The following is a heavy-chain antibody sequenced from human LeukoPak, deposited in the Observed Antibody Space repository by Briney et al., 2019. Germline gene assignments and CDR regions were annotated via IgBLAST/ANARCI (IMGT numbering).Heavy chain of an antibody. V-gene: IGHV3-33*01. Sequence: PGGSLRLSRAASGFTFSSNGMHWVRQAPGKGLEWVAVIYYDGNTQYYADSVKGRFTISRDNFKNTLFLQMNSLRADDTAVYYCARWGAGRTSDYWGQGTLVTVSS. CDR3: ARWGAGRTSDY. CDR1: GFTFSSNG. D-gene: IGHD1-26*01. CDR2: IYYDGNTQ. J-gene: IGHJ4*02.